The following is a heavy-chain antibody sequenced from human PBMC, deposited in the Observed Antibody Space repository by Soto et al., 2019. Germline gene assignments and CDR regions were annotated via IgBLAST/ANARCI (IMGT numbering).Heavy chain of an antibody. CDR3: ARVVRPGYYDIPLDAFDI. J-gene: IGHJ3*02. CDR1: GYTFTSYG. D-gene: IGHD3-9*01. V-gene: IGHV1-18*01. Sequence: GASVKVSCKASGYTFTSYGISWVRQAPGQGLEWMGWISAYNGNTNYAQKLQGRVTMTTDTSTSTAYMELRSLRSDDTAVYYCARVVRPGYYDIPLDAFDIWGQGTMVTVSS. CDR2: ISAYNGNT.